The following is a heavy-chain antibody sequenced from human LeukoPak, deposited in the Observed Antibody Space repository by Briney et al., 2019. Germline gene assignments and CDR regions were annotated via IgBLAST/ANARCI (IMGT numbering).Heavy chain of an antibody. CDR1: GGTFTSYA. Sequence: SVKVSCKASGGTFTSYAISWVRQAPGQGREWMGGIIPIFGTANYAQKFQGRVTITTDESTSTAYMELSSLRSEDTAVYYCARATMVRGWSYYYMDVWGKGTTVTVSS. CDR2: IIPIFGTA. V-gene: IGHV1-69*05. D-gene: IGHD3-10*01. J-gene: IGHJ6*03. CDR3: ARATMVRGWSYYYMDV.